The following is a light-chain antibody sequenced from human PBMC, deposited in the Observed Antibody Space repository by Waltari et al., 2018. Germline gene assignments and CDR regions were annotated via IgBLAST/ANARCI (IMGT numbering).Light chain of an antibody. CDR3: AVWDDSLNGWV. CDR2: FNN. V-gene: IGLV1-44*01. Sequence: QSVVTQPPSASGTPGQRVILSCSGRSSNIGSNTVHWFQQLPGTAPKLLIFFNNQRPSGVPDRFSGSKSGTSASPAISGLRSEDEAHYYCAVWDDSLNGWVFGGGTKLTVL. CDR1: SSNIGSNT. J-gene: IGLJ3*02.